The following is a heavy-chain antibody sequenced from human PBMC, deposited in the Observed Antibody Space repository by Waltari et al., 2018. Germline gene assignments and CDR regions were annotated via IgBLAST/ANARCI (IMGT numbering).Heavy chain of an antibody. Sequence: QVQLVESGGGVVQPGRSLRLSCAASGFTFSRYAMHWVRQAPVKGLEWVAVIAYDESIEYYADSVKGRFTISRDNSKNTLYLQMNNLRAEDMAVYYCARGSNYPYYYYGMDVWGQGTTVTVSS. CDR3: ARGSNYPYYYYGMDV. D-gene: IGHD4-4*01. CDR1: GFTFSRYA. J-gene: IGHJ6*02. V-gene: IGHV3-30-3*01. CDR2: IAYDESIE.